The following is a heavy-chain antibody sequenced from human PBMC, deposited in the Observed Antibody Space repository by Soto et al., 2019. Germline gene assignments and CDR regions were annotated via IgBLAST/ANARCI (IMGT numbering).Heavy chain of an antibody. Sequence: ASLKVSCKASGYTFFTYGVTWVRQAPGQGLEWVGRIIPIFGTTNYAQNLQGRVTISADKSTLTSYMELHSLTSDDTALYYCARDRTDSGYYTNWLDPWGQGTQVTVSS. J-gene: IGHJ5*02. V-gene: IGHV1-69*06. CDR1: GYTFFTYG. CDR3: ARDRTDSGYYTNWLDP. D-gene: IGHD3-22*01. CDR2: IIPIFGTT.